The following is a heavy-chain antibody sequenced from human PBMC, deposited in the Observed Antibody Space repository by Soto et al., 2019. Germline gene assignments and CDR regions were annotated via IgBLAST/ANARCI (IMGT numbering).Heavy chain of an antibody. J-gene: IGHJ4*02. CDR2: IYYSGCT. CDR3: ATLASRSTTSYFDY. V-gene: IGHV4-59*01. D-gene: IGHD1-26*01. Sequence: PSETLPLTCTASGGCLSSYFWSWIRQPPGKGLEWIGYIYYSGCTSYHPSLMSRVTISVDTSKHQFSLKLSSVTAADTAVYYCATLASRSTTSYFDYWGQGTRVTVSS. CDR1: GGCLSSYF.